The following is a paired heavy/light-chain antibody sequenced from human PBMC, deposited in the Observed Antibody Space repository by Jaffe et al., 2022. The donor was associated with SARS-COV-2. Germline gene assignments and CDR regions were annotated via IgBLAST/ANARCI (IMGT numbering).Light chain of an antibody. J-gene: IGKJ1*01. Sequence: DIVMTQSPDSLAVSLGERATINCKSSQSVLYSSNNKNYLAWYQQKPGQPPKLLIYWASTRESGVPDRFSGSGSGTDFTLTISSLQAEDVAVYYCQQYYSFPPTFGQGTRVEIK. CDR1: QSVLYSSNNKNY. V-gene: IGKV4-1*01. CDR2: WAS. CDR3: QQYYSFPPT.
Heavy chain of an antibody. D-gene: IGHD3-22*01. CDR3: ARDFYDGVGYYRGAFDI. J-gene: IGHJ3*02. CDR2: ARNKANSYTT. Sequence: EVQLVESGGGLVQPGGSLRLSCAASGFTFSDHYMDWVRQAPGKGLEWIGRARNKANSYTTEYAASVKGRFTISRDDSKNSVYLQMNSLKTEDTAVYYCARDFYDGVGYYRGAFDIWGQGTMVTVSS. V-gene: IGHV3-72*01. CDR1: GFTFSDHY.